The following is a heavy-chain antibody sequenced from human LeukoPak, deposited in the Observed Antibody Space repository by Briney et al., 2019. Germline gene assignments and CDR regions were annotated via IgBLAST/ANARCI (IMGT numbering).Heavy chain of an antibody. D-gene: IGHD1-26*01. V-gene: IGHV3-9*01. CDR3: AKNWGSGSYDPYFDY. CDR2: ISWNSGSI. CDR1: GFTFDDYA. Sequence: GGSLRLSCAASGFTFDDYAMHWVRQLPGKGLEWVSGISWNSGSIVYADSVKGRFTISRDNAKSSLYLQMNSLRAEDTALYYCAKNWGSGSYDPYFDYWGQGTLVTVSS. J-gene: IGHJ4*02.